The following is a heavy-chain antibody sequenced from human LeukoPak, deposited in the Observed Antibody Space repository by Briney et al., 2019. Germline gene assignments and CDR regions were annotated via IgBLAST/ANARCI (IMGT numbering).Heavy chain of an antibody. CDR2: IYHSGST. Sequence: SETLSLTCAVSGGSISSGGYSWSWIRQPPGKGLEWIGYIYHSGSTYYNPSLKSRVTISVDRSKNQFSLKLSSVTAADTAVYYCARGVRLRYFDWFVFDYWGQGTLVTVSS. CDR1: GGSISSGGYS. D-gene: IGHD3-9*01. J-gene: IGHJ4*02. V-gene: IGHV4-30-2*01. CDR3: ARGVRLRYFDWFVFDY.